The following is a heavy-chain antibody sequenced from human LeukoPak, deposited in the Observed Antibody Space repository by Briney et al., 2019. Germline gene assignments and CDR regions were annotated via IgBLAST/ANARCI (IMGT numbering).Heavy chain of an antibody. CDR1: GFTFSSYT. J-gene: IGHJ4*02. V-gene: IGHV3-21*01. CDR2: LSSGSTYI. D-gene: IGHD6-13*01. CDR3: ARVSPYSSSWYGFDY. Sequence: PGGSLRLSCAASGFTFSSYTMNWVRQAPGKGLEWVSSLSSGSTYIYYADSVKGRFTISRDNAKNSLYLQMNSLRAEDTAVYYCARVSPYSSSWYGFDYWGQGTLVTVSS.